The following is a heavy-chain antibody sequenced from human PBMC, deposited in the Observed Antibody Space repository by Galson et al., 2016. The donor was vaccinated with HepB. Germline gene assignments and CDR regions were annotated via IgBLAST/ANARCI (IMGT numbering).Heavy chain of an antibody. D-gene: IGHD6-19*01. CDR1: GFTFSSYW. Sequence: SLRLSCVASGFTFSSYWMSWVRQAPGKGLEWVANIEPDGTTKSYVDSVKGRFTISRDNAKNSLYLQMNSLRAEDTALYYCATDGGWSRYEHWGQGTLVTVSS. V-gene: IGHV3-7*03. CDR2: IEPDGTTK. CDR3: ATDGGWSRYEH. J-gene: IGHJ4*02.